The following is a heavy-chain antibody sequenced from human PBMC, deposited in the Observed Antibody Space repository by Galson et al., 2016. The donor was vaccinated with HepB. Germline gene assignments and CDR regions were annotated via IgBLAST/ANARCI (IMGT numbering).Heavy chain of an antibody. Sequence: SLRLSCAASGFTFSNYGMHWVRQTPGKGLEWVALIWYDGSKKYYADSVKGRFTISRDNSKKTLYLQMNSLRAEDTAVYYCAKDHGCSYGYLAYWGQGTLVTVSS. CDR2: IWYDGSKK. D-gene: IGHD5-18*01. J-gene: IGHJ4*02. CDR1: GFTFSNYG. V-gene: IGHV3-30*02. CDR3: AKDHGCSYGYLAY.